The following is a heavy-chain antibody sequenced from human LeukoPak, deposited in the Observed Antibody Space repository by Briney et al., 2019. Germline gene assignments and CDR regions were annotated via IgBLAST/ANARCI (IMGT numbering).Heavy chain of an antibody. J-gene: IGHJ3*02. CDR1: GFTFSSHW. V-gene: IGHV3-74*01. CDR2: IKSDGRST. Sequence: GGSLRLSCVASGFTFSSHWMHWVRQGPGKGLVWVSRIKSDGRSTNYADSVKGRFTISRDDAKDTLYLQMNSLRAEDTAVYYCARGGRPPEALGDTFDIWGQGTLVTVSS. CDR3: ARGGRPPEALGDTFDI. D-gene: IGHD1-26*01.